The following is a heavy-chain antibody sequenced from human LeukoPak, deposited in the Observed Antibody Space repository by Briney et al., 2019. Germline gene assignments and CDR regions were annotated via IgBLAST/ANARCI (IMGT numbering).Heavy chain of an antibody. CDR3: VKDQPVAHY. D-gene: IGHD6-19*01. CDR1: GFTFNDFG. J-gene: IGHJ4*02. V-gene: IGHV3-30*02. Sequence: KPGGSLRLSCAASGFTFNDFGMHWVRQAPGKGLEWVTFIRRDGSDKYYIDSVKGRFTISRDMSKNTLYLQMTSLRPEDTAVYYCVKDQPVAHYWGPGTLVTVSS. CDR2: IRRDGSDK.